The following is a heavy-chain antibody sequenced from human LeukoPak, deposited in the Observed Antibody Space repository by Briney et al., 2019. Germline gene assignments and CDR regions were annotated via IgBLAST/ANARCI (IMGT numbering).Heavy chain of an antibody. CDR1: VYILTFFG. J-gene: IGHJ4*02. V-gene: IGHV1-18*01. D-gene: IGHD3-22*01. CDR3: ARDDPAYDTSGYYYY. Sequence: GASVNVSFKTSVYILTFFGISWVRQAPGQGLEWMGCISSYNANTNYAQKFQGRVTMTIDTSTTTAYMELRSLRSDDTAVYYCARDDPAYDTSGYYYYWGQGTLVTVSS. CDR2: ISSYNANT.